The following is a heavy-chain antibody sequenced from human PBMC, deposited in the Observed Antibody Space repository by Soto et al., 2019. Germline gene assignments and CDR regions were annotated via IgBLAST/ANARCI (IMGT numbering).Heavy chain of an antibody. CDR1: GYTFTSYD. J-gene: IGHJ6*03. D-gene: IGHD1-7*01. CDR3: ARGPRTTTPYYDFLAG. Sequence: ASVKVSCKASGYTFTSYDINWVRQATGQGLEWMGWMNPNSGNTGYAQKFQGRVTMTRNTSISTAYMELSSLRSEDTAVYYCARGPRTTTPYYDFLAGWDQGTTVLISS. V-gene: IGHV1-8*01. CDR2: MNPNSGNT.